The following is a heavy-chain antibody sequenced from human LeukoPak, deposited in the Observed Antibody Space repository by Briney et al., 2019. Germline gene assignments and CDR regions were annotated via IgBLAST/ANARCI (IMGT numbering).Heavy chain of an antibody. J-gene: IGHJ4*02. CDR2: ITDSGGGT. V-gene: IGHV3-23*01. CDR1: GFTFSSYS. CDR3: AKDSPVLTY. Sequence: GGSLRLSCAASGFTFSSYSMSWVRQAPGKGLEWVSAITDSGGGTYYADSVKGRFTISRDNSKNTLYLQMNSLRVEDTAVYYCAKDSPVLTYWGRGTLVTVSS.